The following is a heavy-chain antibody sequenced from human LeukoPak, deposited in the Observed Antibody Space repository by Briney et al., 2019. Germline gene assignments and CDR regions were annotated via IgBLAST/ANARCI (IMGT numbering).Heavy chain of an antibody. CDR2: ISGSGGST. V-gene: IGHV3-23*01. CDR3: TRAGKPPYFDY. CDR1: DLTFSSYA. Sequence: PGGSLGLSCAASDLTFSSYAMSWVGKAQGKGLEWVSAISGSGGSTYYADSVKGRFTISRDNSKNTLYLQMNSLRAEDTAVYYCTRAGKPPYFDYWGQGTLVIVSS. J-gene: IGHJ4*02.